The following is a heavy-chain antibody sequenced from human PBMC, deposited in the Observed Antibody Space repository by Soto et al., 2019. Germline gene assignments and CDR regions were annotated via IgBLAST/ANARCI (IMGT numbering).Heavy chain of an antibody. Sequence: QLQLQESGPGLVKPSETLSLTCTVSGGSISSSSYYWGWIRQPPGKGLEWSGSIYYSGSTYYNPSLKSRVTISVDTSKNQFSLKLSSVTAADTAVYYCARYIVVVPAAMPNYFYYWGQGTMVTVSS. CDR1: GGSISSSSYY. J-gene: IGHJ4*02. CDR3: ARYIVVVPAAMPNYFYY. CDR2: IYYSGST. V-gene: IGHV4-39*01. D-gene: IGHD2-2*01.